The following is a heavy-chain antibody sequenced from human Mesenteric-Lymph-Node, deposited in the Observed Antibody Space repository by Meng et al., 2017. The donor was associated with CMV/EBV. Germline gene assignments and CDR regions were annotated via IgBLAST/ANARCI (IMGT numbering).Heavy chain of an antibody. J-gene: IGHJ4*02. CDR3: ARRVGYCSSTSCYWDY. V-gene: IGHV4-4*02. D-gene: IGHD2-2*01. CDR2: IYHSGST. Sequence: SGGSISSSNWWSWVRQPPGKGLEWIGEIYHSGSTNYNPSLKSRITISVDKSKNQFSLKLSSVTAADTAVYYCARRVGYCSSTSCYWDYWGQGTLVTVSS. CDR1: GGSISSSNW.